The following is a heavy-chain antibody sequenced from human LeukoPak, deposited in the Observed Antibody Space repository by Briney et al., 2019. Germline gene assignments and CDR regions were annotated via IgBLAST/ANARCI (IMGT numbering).Heavy chain of an antibody. D-gene: IGHD3-22*01. CDR3: ARSITMIVVVAAFDI. J-gene: IGHJ3*02. V-gene: IGHV5-51*01. CDR1: GYSFTNYW. CDR2: IYPGDSDT. Sequence: GESLKISCKGSGYSFTNYWIGWVRQMPGKGLEWMGIIYPGDSDTRYSPSFQGQVTISADKSISTAYLQWSSLKASDTAMYYCARSITMIVVVAAFDIWGQGTMVTVSS.